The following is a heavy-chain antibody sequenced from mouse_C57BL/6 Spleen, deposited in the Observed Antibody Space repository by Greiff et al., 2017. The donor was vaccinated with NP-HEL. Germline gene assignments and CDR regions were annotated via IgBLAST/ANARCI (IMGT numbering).Heavy chain of an antibody. CDR1: GYTFTSYW. D-gene: IGHD1-1*01. CDR2: IDPSDSYT. J-gene: IGHJ4*01. CDR3: ARVVARGYAMDY. Sequence: QVQLKQPGAELVMPGASVKLSCKASGYTFTSYWMHWVKQRPGQGLEWIGEIDPSDSYTNYNQKFKGKSTLTVDKSSSTAYMQLSSLTSEDSAVYYCARVVARGYAMDYWGQGTSVTVSS. V-gene: IGHV1-69*01.